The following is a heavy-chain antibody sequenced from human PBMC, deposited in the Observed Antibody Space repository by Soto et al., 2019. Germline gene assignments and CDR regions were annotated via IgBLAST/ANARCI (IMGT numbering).Heavy chain of an antibody. CDR3: ARYYGGYSDY. CDR2: IYYSGST. J-gene: IGHJ4*02. V-gene: IGHV4-59*08. Sequence: QVQLQEPGPGLVKPSETLSLTCTVSGGSISSYYWSWIRQPPGKGLEWIGYIYYSGSTNYNPSLKSRVTISVDTAKNQFSLKLSSVTAADTAVYYCARYYGGYSDYWGQGTLVTVSS. D-gene: IGHD3-10*01. CDR1: GGSISSYY.